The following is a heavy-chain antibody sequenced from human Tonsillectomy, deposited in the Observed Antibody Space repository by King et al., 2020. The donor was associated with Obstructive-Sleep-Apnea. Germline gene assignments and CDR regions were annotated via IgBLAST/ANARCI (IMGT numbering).Heavy chain of an antibody. D-gene: IGHD6-19*01. CDR3: AGDLEDSSGWGFDS. CDR1: GFTVSNNY. V-gene: IGHV3-53*04. CDR2: IYSGGST. J-gene: IGHJ4*02. Sequence: VQLVESGGGLVQPGGSLRLSCAASGFTVSNNYMNWVRQAPGKGLEWVSIIYSGGSTYYADSVKGRFTISRHNSKNTLYLQMNSLRAEDTAVYYCAGDLEDSSGWGFDSWGQGTLVTVSS.